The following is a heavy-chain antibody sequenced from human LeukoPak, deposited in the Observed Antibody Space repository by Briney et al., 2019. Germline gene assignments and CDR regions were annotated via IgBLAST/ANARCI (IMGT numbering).Heavy chain of an antibody. D-gene: IGHD3-9*01. CDR2: VYSSGST. J-gene: IGHJ2*01. CDR3: ARNPPTIFGHFDL. V-gene: IGHV4-61*02. CDR1: GDSISTINYY. Sequence: SQTLSLTCTVSGDSISTINYYWSWIRQPAGKGLEWIGRVYSSGSTNYNPSLNSWVTISLDTSKNQFSLKMTSVTAADTAVYYCARNPPTIFGHFDLWGRGTLATVSS.